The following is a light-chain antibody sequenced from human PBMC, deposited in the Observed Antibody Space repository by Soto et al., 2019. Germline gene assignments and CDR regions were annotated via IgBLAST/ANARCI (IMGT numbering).Light chain of an antibody. CDR1: SSDVGAYNS. CDR2: DVN. Sequence: QSALTQPASVSGSPGVSITLSCTGTSSDVGAYNSVSWYQQHPGKAPKLLIHDVNRRPPGVPDRFFGSKSGNTASLTVSGLQAEDEADYYCVSFAGGTYVFGTGTKLTVL. CDR3: VSFAGGTYV. J-gene: IGLJ1*01. V-gene: IGLV2-14*03.